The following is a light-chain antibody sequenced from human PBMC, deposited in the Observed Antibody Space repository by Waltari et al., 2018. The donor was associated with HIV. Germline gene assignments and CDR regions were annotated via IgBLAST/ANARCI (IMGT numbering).Light chain of an antibody. CDR1: QSVISNY. Sequence: ETVLTQSPGTLSLSPGESATLSCRASQSVISNYFAWYQQKPGQPPRLLIYGASARATGIPDRFSGSGSGTDFTLTISRLEPEDSAVYYCQQYVSSPTFGQGTKVEIK. J-gene: IGKJ1*01. CDR3: QQYVSSPT. V-gene: IGKV3-20*01. CDR2: GAS.